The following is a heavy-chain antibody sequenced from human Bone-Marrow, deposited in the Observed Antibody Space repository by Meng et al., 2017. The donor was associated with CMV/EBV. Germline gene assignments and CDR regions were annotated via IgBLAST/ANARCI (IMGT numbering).Heavy chain of an antibody. D-gene: IGHD6-6*01. CDR3: AGGTSSGDYFDY. CDR1: GFTFSSYA. CDR2: ISYDGSNK. J-gene: IGHJ4*02. V-gene: IGHV3-30*04. Sequence: GESLKISCAASGFTFSSYAMHWVRQAPGKGLEWVAVISYDGSNKYYADSVKGRFTISRDNSKNTLYLQMNSLRVEDTAVYYCAGGTSSGDYFDYWGQGTLVTVSS.